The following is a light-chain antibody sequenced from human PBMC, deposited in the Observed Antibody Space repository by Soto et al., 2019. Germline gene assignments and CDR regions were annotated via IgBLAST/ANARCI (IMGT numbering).Light chain of an antibody. CDR1: SSEIGGYNY. Sequence: QSALTQPRSVSGSPGQSVTISCTGTSSEIGGYNYVSWYQQHPGKAPKLMIYTVTKRPSGVPDRFSGSKSDNTASLTISGLQADDEADYYCCSYAGSSSYVFGTGTQLTVL. V-gene: IGLV2-11*01. CDR2: TVT. CDR3: CSYAGSSSYV. J-gene: IGLJ1*01.